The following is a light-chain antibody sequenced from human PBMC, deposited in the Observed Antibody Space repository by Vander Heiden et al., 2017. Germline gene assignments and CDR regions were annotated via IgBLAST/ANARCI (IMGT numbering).Light chain of an antibody. J-gene: IGLJ3*02. CDR2: RNN. CDR3: AAWDDSLNGWV. CDR1: SSNIGSKT. Sequence: QSVLPQPPSASGTPGQRVTISCSGRSSNIGSKTVNWYQQLPGTAPKRLSERNNQRPSGVPDRFSGSKSGTSASLAISGLQSEDEAEYYWAAWDDSLNGWVFGGGTKLTVL. V-gene: IGLV1-44*01.